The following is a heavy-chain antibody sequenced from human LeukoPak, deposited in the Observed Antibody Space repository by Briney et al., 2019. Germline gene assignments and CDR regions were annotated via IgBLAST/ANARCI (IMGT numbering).Heavy chain of an antibody. Sequence: GGSLRLSCAASGFTFSSYAMSWVRQAPGKGPEWVSAISGSGGSTYYADSVKGRFTISRDNSKNTLYLQMNSLRAEDTAVYYCANWIQLWPHRGVFDYWGQGTLVTVSS. J-gene: IGHJ4*02. V-gene: IGHV3-23*01. CDR2: ISGSGGST. CDR1: GFTFSSYA. D-gene: IGHD5-18*01. CDR3: ANWIQLWPHRGVFDY.